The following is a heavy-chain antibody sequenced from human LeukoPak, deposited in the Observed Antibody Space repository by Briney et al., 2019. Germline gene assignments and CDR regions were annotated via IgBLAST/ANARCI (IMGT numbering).Heavy chain of an antibody. CDR2: INTNTGNP. CDR3: ARGGYIVATTRYYYYYYMDV. D-gene: IGHD5-12*01. Sequence: GASVRVSCKASGYTFTGYAMNWVRQAPGQGLEWMGWINTNTGNPTYAQGFTGRFVFSLDTSVSTACLQISSLKAEDTAVYYCARGGYIVATTRYYYYYYMDVWGKGTTVTVSS. J-gene: IGHJ6*03. V-gene: IGHV7-4-1*02. CDR1: GYTFTGYA.